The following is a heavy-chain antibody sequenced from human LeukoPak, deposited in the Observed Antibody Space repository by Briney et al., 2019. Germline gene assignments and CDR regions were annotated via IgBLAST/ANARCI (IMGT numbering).Heavy chain of an antibody. D-gene: IGHD3-3*01. J-gene: IGHJ4*02. CDR3: ATGFGVVRRRIDY. Sequence: GGSLRLSCAASGFTFGSYAMHWVRQAPGKGLEWVAVISYDGRNKYYADSVKGRLTISRDNSKNTLYLQMNSLRAEDTAVYYCATGFGVVRRRIDYWGQGTLVTVSS. V-gene: IGHV3-30*04. CDR2: ISYDGRNK. CDR1: GFTFGSYA.